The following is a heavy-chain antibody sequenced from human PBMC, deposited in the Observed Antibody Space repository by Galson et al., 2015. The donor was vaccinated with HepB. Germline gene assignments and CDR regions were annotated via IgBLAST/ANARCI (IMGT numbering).Heavy chain of an antibody. J-gene: IGHJ4*02. CDR1: GYTFTSYG. CDR2: ISAYNGNT. Sequence: SVKVSCKASGYTFTSYGISWVRQAPGQGLEWMGWISAYNGNTNYAQKLQGRVTMTTDTSTSTAYMELRSLRSDDTAVYYCARQRAEHYYDSSIRGGYFDYWGQGTLVTVSS. CDR3: ARQRAEHYYDSSIRGGYFDY. V-gene: IGHV1-18*04. D-gene: IGHD3-22*01.